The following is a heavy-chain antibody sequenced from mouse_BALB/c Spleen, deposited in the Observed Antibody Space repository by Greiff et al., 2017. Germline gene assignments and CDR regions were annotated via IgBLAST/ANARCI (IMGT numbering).Heavy chain of an antibody. CDR3: ARDYRYAWFAY. CDR1: GYSITSDYA. V-gene: IGHV3-2*02. J-gene: IGHJ3*01. D-gene: IGHD2-14*01. Sequence: EVKLMESGPGLVKPSQSLSLTCTVTGYSITSDYAWNWIRQFPGNKLEWMGYISYSGSTSYNPSLKSRISITRDTSKNQFFLQLNSVTTEDTATYYCARDYRYAWFAYWGQGTLVTVSA. CDR2: ISYSGST.